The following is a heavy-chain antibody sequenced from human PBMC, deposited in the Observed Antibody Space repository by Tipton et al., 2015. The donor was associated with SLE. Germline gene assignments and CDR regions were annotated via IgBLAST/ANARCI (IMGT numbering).Heavy chain of an antibody. CDR3: SRGVSHGMDV. CDR1: GGSISSYY. CDR2: IYYTGST. V-gene: IGHV4-59*08. D-gene: IGHD3-10*01. Sequence: TLSLTCTVSGGSISSYYWSWVRQPPGKGLEWIGYIYYTGSTNYNPSLKSRVTISVDTSKNLFSLKLSSVTAADTALYYCSRGVSHGMDVWGQGTTVTVSS. J-gene: IGHJ6*02.